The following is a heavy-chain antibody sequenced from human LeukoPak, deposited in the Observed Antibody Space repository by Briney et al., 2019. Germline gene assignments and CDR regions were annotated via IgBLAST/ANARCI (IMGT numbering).Heavy chain of an antibody. V-gene: IGHV4-59*01. CDR3: ARQVYSSSWSYYFDY. CDR1: GGSISSYY. Sequence: PSETLSLTCTVSGGSISSYYWSWIRQPPGKGLEWIGYIYYSGSTNYNPSLKSRVTISVDTSKNQFSLKLSSVTPADTAVYYCARQVYSSSWSYYFDYWGQGILVTVSS. CDR2: IYYSGST. J-gene: IGHJ4*02. D-gene: IGHD6-13*01.